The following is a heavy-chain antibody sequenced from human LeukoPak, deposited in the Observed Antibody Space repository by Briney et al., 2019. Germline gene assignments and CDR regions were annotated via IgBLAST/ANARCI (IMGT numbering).Heavy chain of an antibody. J-gene: IGHJ4*02. Sequence: GASVKVSCKASGYTFTSFGISWVRQAPGQGLEWMGWISANNPNTDYAPKFQGRVTMTTDTSTSTAYMELRSLRSDDTAVYYCAIDSTDIVVVPALDYWGQGTLVTVSS. CDR3: AIDSTDIVVVPALDY. V-gene: IGHV1-18*01. CDR2: ISANNPNT. CDR1: GYTFTSFG. D-gene: IGHD2-2*01.